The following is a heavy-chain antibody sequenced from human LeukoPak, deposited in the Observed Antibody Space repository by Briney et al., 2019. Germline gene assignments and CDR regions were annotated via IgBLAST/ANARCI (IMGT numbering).Heavy chain of an antibody. CDR2: IYYSGST. Sequence: PSETLSLTCTVSGGSISSSSYYWGWIRQPPGKGLEWIGSIYYSGSTYYNPSLKSRVTISVDTSKNQFSLKLSSVTAADTAVYYCARDQGFWSGYSDYWGQGTLVTVSS. J-gene: IGHJ4*02. D-gene: IGHD3-3*01. V-gene: IGHV4-39*07. CDR1: GGSISSSSYY. CDR3: ARDQGFWSGYSDY.